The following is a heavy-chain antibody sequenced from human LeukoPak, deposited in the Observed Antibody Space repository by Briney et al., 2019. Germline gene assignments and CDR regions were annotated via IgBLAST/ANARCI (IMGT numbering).Heavy chain of an antibody. CDR1: GGSISSSSYY. Sequence: SETLSLTCTVSGGSISSSSYYWGWIRQPPGKGLEWIGSIYYSGSTYYNPSLKSRVTISVDTSKNQFSLKLSSVTAADTAVYYCARVSYGGGDIWGQGTMVTVSS. CDR3: ARVSYGGGDI. D-gene: IGHD4-23*01. CDR2: IYYSGST. V-gene: IGHV4-39*07. J-gene: IGHJ3*02.